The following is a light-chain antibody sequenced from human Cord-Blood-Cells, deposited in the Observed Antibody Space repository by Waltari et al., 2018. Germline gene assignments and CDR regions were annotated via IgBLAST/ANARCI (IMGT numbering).Light chain of an antibody. Sequence: QSALTQPASVSGSPGQPITISCTGTSSYVGSYNLVSWYQQHLGKTPKLMIYEVSKRPSGVSNRFSGSKSGNTASLTISGLQAEDEADYYCCSYAGSSTYVFGTGTKVTVL. CDR2: EVS. J-gene: IGLJ1*01. V-gene: IGLV2-23*02. CDR1: SSYVGSYNL. CDR3: CSYAGSSTYV.